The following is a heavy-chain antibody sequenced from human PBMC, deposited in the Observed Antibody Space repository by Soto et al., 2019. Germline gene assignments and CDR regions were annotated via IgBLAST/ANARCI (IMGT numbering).Heavy chain of an antibody. Sequence: QVQLVQSGAEVKKPGSSVKVSCKASGGTFSSYTISWVRQAPGQGLEWMGRIIPILGIANYAQKFQGRVTLSADKSTSTAYMELSSMRSEDMAVYYCASPNGVYYFSLFDYWGQGTLVTVSS. CDR3: ASPNGVYYFSLFDY. J-gene: IGHJ4*02. V-gene: IGHV1-69*02. D-gene: IGHD2-8*01. CDR1: GGTFSSYT. CDR2: IIPILGIA.